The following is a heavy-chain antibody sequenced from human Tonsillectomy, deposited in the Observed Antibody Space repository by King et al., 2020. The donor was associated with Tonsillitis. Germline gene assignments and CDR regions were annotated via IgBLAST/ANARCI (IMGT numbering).Heavy chain of an antibody. CDR2: ISYDGRTK. D-gene: IGHD4-23*01. CDR1: GFTFATYG. CDR3: ARDPDYGGNSRFDY. Sequence: VQLVESGGGVVQPGRSLRLSCAASGFTFATYGMHWVRQAPGKGLEWVAVISYDGRTKYYADSVMGRFTISRDNSKNTLYLQMNFLRAEDTAVYYCARDPDYGGNSRFDYWGPGTLVTVSS. J-gene: IGHJ4*02. V-gene: IGHV3-33*05.